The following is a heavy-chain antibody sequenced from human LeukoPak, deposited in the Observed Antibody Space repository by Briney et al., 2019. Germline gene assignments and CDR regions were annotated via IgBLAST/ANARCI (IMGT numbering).Heavy chain of an antibody. CDR3: ARISSVASVVMDY. D-gene: IGHD4-23*01. CDR2: IYYSGST. V-gene: IGHV4-59*01. J-gene: IGHJ4*02. CDR1: GGSISSYY. Sequence: SETLSLTCTVSGGSISSYYWSWIRQPPGKGLEWIGYIYYSGSTNYNPSLKSRVTISVDTSKNQFSLKLSSVTAADTAAYYCARISSVASVVMDYWGQGTLVTVSS.